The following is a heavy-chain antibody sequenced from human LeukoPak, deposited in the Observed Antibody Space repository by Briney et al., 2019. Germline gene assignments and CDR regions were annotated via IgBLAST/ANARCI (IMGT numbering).Heavy chain of an antibody. CDR2: IYYSGST. V-gene: IGHV4-59*01. CDR3: ARGDYGDYVRSLYFDY. D-gene: IGHD4-17*01. J-gene: IGHJ4*02. Sequence: PSETLSLTCIVSGGSISRYYWSWIRQPPGQGLEWIGYIYYSGSTDYNPSLKSRVTISVDTSKNQISLKLSSVTAADTAVYYCARGDYGDYVRSLYFDYWGQGTLVTVSS. CDR1: GGSISRYY.